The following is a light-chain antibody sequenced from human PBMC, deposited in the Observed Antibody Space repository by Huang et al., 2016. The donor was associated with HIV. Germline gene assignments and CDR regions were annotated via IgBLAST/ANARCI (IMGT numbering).Light chain of an antibody. J-gene: IGKJ5*01. Sequence: DIVMTQSPDSLAVSLGERATINCKSSQRVLYRSDNENYLAWYQQKPGQPPKLLIYLEATRGSGVPDRFSGSGSGTDFTLTISSLQAEDVAVYYCQQYYSTPPVTFGQGTQLEIK. CDR3: QQYYSTPPVT. CDR1: QRVLYRSDNENY. V-gene: IGKV4-1*01. CDR2: LEA.